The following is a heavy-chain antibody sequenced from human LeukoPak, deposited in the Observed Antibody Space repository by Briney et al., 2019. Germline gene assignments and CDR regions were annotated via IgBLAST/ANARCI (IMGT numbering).Heavy chain of an antibody. CDR3: ARDLSYDILTGYFPDWFDP. CDR1: GYTFTSYG. J-gene: IGHJ5*02. CDR2: ISAHNGNT. D-gene: IGHD3-9*01. V-gene: IGHV1-18*01. Sequence: ASVKVSCKASGYTFTSYGISWVRQAPGQGLEWMGWISAHNGNTNYAQKLQGRVTMTTDTSTSTAYMELRSLRSDDTAVYYCARDLSYDILTGYFPDWFDPWGQGTLVTVSS.